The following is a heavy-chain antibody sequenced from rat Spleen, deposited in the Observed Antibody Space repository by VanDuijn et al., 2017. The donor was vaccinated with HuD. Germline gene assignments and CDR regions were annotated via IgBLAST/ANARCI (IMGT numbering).Heavy chain of an antibody. V-gene: IGHV5S13*01. D-gene: IGHD1-1*01. CDR3: ARHLGITTVFDY. CDR1: GFTFSDYY. Sequence: EVQLVESDGGLVQPGRSLKLSCAASGFTFSDYYMAWVRQAPTKGLEWVASISTGGGNTYYRDSVKGRFTISRDNAKNTQYLQMNSLRSEDTATYYCARHLGITTVFDYWGQGVMVTVSS. J-gene: IGHJ2*01. CDR2: ISTGGGNT.